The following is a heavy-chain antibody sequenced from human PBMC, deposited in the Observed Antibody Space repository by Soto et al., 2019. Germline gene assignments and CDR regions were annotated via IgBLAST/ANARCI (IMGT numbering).Heavy chain of an antibody. D-gene: IGHD2-15*01. CDR3: ARDLGYCRSGTCYREWFDP. CDR1: GYTFTTHG. CDR2: GRGDNGHT. Sequence: QVQLVQSGAEVKKPGASVKVSCKASGYTFTTHGISWVRQVPGQGLEWMGWGRGDNGHTNYAQSLQGRVTITTDTSPHTAYMELRSLRSDGTAVYYCARDLGYCRSGTCYREWFDPWGQGTLVTVSP. V-gene: IGHV1-18*01. J-gene: IGHJ5*02.